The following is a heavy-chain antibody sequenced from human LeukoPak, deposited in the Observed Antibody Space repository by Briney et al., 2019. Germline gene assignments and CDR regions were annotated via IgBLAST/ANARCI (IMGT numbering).Heavy chain of an antibody. CDR3: ARGRDSSSWYYFDY. V-gene: IGHV4-30-4*01. D-gene: IGHD6-13*01. CDR2: ICYSGST. Sequence: SETLSLTCTVSGGSISSGDYYWSWIRQPPGKGLEWIGYICYSGSTYYNPSLKSRVTISVDTSKNQFSLKLSSVTAADTAVYYCARGRDSSSWYYFDYWGQGTLVTVSS. J-gene: IGHJ4*02. CDR1: GGSISSGDYY.